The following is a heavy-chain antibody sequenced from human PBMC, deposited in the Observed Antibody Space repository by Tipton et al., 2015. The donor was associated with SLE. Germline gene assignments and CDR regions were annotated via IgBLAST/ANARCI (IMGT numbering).Heavy chain of an antibody. CDR2: IDTSGST. CDR1: GGSLSSDNYH. CDR3: VTYSVGGGGSGS. Sequence: LRLSCSVSGGSLSSDNYHWSWIRQPAGKGLEWIGRIDTSGSTYYNPSLKSRVVISVDTYKNQFFLNLSSVTAADTAVYYCVTYSVGGGGSGSWGQGTLVTVSS. V-gene: IGHV4-61*02. D-gene: IGHD3-10*01. J-gene: IGHJ4*02.